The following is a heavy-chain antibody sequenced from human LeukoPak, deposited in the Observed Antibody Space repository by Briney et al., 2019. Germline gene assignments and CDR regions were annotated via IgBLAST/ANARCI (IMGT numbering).Heavy chain of an antibody. CDR1: GGSFSDYY. V-gene: IGHV4-34*01. Sequence: PSETLSLTCAVYGGSFSDYYWSCLRQPPGKGLEWIGEISHSGITKYNPSLKSRVTISVDTSKNQFSPKLNSVTAADTAVYYCASFRWAIGFENWGQGTLVTVSS. D-gene: IGHD3-22*01. J-gene: IGHJ4*02. CDR2: ISHSGIT. CDR3: ASFRWAIGFEN.